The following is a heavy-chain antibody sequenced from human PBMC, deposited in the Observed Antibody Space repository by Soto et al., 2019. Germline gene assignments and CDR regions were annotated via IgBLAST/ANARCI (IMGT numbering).Heavy chain of an antibody. Sequence: ASVKVSCKASGYTFTSYGISWVRQAPGQGLEWMGWISAYNGNTNYAQKLQGRVTMTTDTSTSTAYMELRSLRSDDTAVYYCARDELYYGSGSLFDYWGQGTLVTVSS. CDR1: GYTFTSYG. V-gene: IGHV1-18*01. CDR3: ARDELYYGSGSLFDY. CDR2: ISAYNGNT. J-gene: IGHJ4*02. D-gene: IGHD3-10*01.